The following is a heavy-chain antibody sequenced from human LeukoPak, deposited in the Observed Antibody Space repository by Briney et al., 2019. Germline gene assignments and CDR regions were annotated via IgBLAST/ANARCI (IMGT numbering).Heavy chain of an antibody. V-gene: IGHV3-33*01. CDR1: GFTFSSYG. CDR2: IWYDGSNK. D-gene: IGHD6-19*01. CDR3: ARKAVAGSYDAFDI. J-gene: IGHJ3*02. Sequence: PGRSLRLSCAASGFTFSSYGMHWVRQAPGKGLEWVAVIWYDGSNKYYADSVKGRFTISRDNSKNTLYLQMNSPRAEDTAVYYCARKAVAGSYDAFDIWGQGTMVTVSS.